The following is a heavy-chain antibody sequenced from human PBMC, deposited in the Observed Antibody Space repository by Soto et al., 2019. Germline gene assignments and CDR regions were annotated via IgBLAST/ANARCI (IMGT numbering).Heavy chain of an antibody. CDR3: ARAEAAAVHYYSYYMDV. CDR1: GYTFTRYA. Sequence: QVQLVQSGAEVKKSGASVKVSCKASGYTFTRYALHWVRQAPGQRLEWMAWINAGNGHTTYSQKFEGRVSITRDTSASTCYMELSSLRSEDTAVYSCARAEAAAVHYYSYYMDVWGNGTTVTVSS. D-gene: IGHD6-13*01. CDR2: INAGNGHT. J-gene: IGHJ6*03. V-gene: IGHV1-3*01.